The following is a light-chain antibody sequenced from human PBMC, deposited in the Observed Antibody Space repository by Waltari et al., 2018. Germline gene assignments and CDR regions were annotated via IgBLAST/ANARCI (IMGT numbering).Light chain of an antibody. Sequence: QSVLTQPPSASGTPGQRVTISCSGSSSNIGRSYVYWYQQLPGPAPKLLIYRNNQRPSGVPDRFSGSKSGTSASLAISGRRSEDEADYYCASWDDNLSGWVFGGGTKLTVL. J-gene: IGLJ3*02. CDR3: ASWDDNLSGWV. CDR2: RNN. CDR1: SSNIGRSY. V-gene: IGLV1-47*01.